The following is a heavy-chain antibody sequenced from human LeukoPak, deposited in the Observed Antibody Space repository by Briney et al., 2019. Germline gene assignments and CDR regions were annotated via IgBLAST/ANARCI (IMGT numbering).Heavy chain of an antibody. V-gene: IGHV3-21*01. D-gene: IGHD2-2*01. CDR3: ARGYCSGTSCSTSYYYYMDV. CDR2: RSSGSSYI. CDR1: GFTISSYS. Sequence: GGTLSLSCAASGFTISSYSMSWVRQPQGPGLELDSSRSSGSSYIYHADSVKGRFTISRDNAENSLCLQMNSLRAEVTAVYYCARGYCSGTSCSTSYYYYMDVWGKGTTVIVSS. J-gene: IGHJ6*03.